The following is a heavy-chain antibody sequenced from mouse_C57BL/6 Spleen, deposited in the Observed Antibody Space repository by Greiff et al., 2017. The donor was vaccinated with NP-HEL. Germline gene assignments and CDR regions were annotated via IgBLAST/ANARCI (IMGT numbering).Heavy chain of an antibody. V-gene: IGHV1-81*01. CDR3: ARCVPPRIDY. Sequence: QVQLQQSGAELARPGASVKLSCKASGYTFTSYGISWVKQRTGQGLEWIGEIYPRSGNTYYNEKFKGKATLTADKSSSTAYMELRSLTSEDSAVYFCARCVPPRIDYRGHGTTLTVSS. J-gene: IGHJ2*01. CDR2: IYPRSGNT. D-gene: IGHD5-1*01. CDR1: GYTFTSYG.